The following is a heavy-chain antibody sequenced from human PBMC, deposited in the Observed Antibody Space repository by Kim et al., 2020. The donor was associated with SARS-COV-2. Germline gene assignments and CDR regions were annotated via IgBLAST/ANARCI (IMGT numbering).Heavy chain of an antibody. CDR2: ISYDGSNK. V-gene: IGHV3-30-3*01. D-gene: IGHD3-9*01. J-gene: IGHJ3*02. CDR1: GFTFSSYA. Sequence: GGSLRLSCAASGFTFSSYAMHWVRQAPGKGLEWVAVISYDGSNKYYADSVKGRFTISRDNSKNTLYLQMNSLRAEDTAVYYCARSELRYFDWVLEGEVWVSDGGAFDIWGQGTMVTVSS. CDR3: ARSELRYFDWVLEGEVWVSDGGAFDI.